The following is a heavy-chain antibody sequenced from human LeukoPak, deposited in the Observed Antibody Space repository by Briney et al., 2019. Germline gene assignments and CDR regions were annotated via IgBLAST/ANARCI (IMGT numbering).Heavy chain of an antibody. Sequence: GGSLRLSCAASGFTFSSYEMNWVRQAPGKGLEWVSYISSSGSTIYYADSVKGRFTISRDNAKNSLYLQMNSLRAEDTAVYYCARNPYYYGSGSYVPDFDYWGQGTLVTVSS. D-gene: IGHD3-10*01. J-gene: IGHJ4*02. CDR2: ISSSGSTI. V-gene: IGHV3-48*03. CDR3: ARNPYYYGSGSYVPDFDY. CDR1: GFTFSSYE.